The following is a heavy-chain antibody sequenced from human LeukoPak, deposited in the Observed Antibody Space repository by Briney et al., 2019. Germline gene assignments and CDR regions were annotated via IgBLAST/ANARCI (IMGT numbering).Heavy chain of an antibody. V-gene: IGHV4-59*01. CDR2: IYYSGST. D-gene: IGHD3-22*01. Sequence: TSETLSLTCTVSGGSISSYYWSWIRRPPGKGLEWIGYIYYSGSTNYNPSLKSRVTISVDTSKNQFSLKLSSVTAADTAVYYCARAGYYYDSSGYYLFDYWGQGTLVTVSS. CDR3: ARAGYYYDSSGYYLFDY. CDR1: GGSISSYY. J-gene: IGHJ4*02.